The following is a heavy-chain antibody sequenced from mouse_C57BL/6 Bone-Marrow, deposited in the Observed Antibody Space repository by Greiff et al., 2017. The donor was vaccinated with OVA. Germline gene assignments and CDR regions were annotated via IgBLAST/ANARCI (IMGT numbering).Heavy chain of an antibody. V-gene: IGHV1-64*01. Sequence: VKLQQPGAELVKPGASVKLSCKASGYTFTSYWMHWVKQRPGQGLEWIGMIHPNSGSTNYNEKFKSKATLTVDKSSSTAYMQLSSLTSEDSAVYYCARSYYGSSYENWGQGTTLTVSS. CDR3: ARSYYGSSYEN. J-gene: IGHJ2*01. CDR1: GYTFTSYW. CDR2: IHPNSGST. D-gene: IGHD1-1*01.